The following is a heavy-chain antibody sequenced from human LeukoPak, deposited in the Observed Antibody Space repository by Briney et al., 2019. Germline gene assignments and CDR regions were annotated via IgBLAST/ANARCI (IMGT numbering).Heavy chain of an antibody. CDR3: ARDLMWLVDY. Sequence: GGSLRLSCAASGFIFIDYDFHWVRQAPGKGLEWLAYISKDAAFMFYADSVRGRLTVSRDNSKRTVYLQLNSPRAEDTALYYCARDLMWLVDYWGQGTLVTVSS. D-gene: IGHD6-19*01. J-gene: IGHJ4*02. CDR1: GFIFIDYD. CDR2: ISKDAAFM. V-gene: IGHV3-30*04.